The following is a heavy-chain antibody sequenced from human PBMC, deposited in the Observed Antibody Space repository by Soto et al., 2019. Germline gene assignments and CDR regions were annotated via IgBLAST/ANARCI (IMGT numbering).Heavy chain of an antibody. D-gene: IGHD2-2*01. CDR1: GGSVSSDGYY. J-gene: IGHJ5*02. CDR2: IYYSGIT. V-gene: IGHV4-31*03. CDR3: AGLPGLGWFDP. Sequence: QVQLQESGPGLVKPSQTLSLTCSVSGGSVSSDGYYWSWIRQHPGKGLEWIGYIYYSGITYYNPSRKSRVSMSIDTSKKQFSLKLSSVTAADTAVYYCAGLPGLGWFDPWGQGTLVTVSS.